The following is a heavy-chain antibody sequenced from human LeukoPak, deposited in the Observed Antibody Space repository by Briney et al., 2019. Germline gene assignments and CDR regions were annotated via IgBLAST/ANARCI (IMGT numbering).Heavy chain of an antibody. D-gene: IGHD3-22*01. J-gene: IGHJ4*02. Sequence: SVKVSCKASGGTFSSYAISWVRQAPGQGLEWMGGIIPIFGTANYAQKFQGRVTITADESTSTAYMELSSLRAEDTAVYYCTKDDGYYDSSGSFLFDSWGQGTLVPVSS. CDR1: GGTFSSYA. V-gene: IGHV1-69*13. CDR3: TKDDGYYDSSGSFLFDS. CDR2: IIPIFGTA.